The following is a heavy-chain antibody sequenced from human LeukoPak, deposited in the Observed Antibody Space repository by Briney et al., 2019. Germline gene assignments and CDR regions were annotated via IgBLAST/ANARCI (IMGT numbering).Heavy chain of an antibody. Sequence: KFQGRVTITRDTSASTAYMELSSLRSEDTAVYYCACPFPPVAATPYYYGMDVWGQGTTVTVSS. V-gene: IGHV1-3*01. CDR3: ACPFPPVAATPYYYGMDV. D-gene: IGHD2-15*01. J-gene: IGHJ6*02.